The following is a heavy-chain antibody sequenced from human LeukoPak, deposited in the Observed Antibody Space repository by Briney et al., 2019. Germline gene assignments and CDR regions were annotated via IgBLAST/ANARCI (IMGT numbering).Heavy chain of an antibody. J-gene: IGHJ3*02. V-gene: IGHV1-18*01. CDR1: GYTFTSYG. CDR2: ISAYNGNT. Sequence: GASVKVSCKASGYTFTSYGISWVRQAPGQGLEWMGWISAYNGNTNYAQKLQGRFTMTTDTSTSTAYMELRSLRSDDTAVYYCAREWVPVTMIVVGGAFDIWGQGTMVTVSS. CDR3: AREWVPVTMIVVGGAFDI. D-gene: IGHD3-22*01.